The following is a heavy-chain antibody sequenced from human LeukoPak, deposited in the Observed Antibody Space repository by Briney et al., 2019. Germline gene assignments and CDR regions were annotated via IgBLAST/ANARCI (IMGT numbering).Heavy chain of an antibody. J-gene: IGHJ4*02. CDR2: ISGSGDST. V-gene: IGHV3-23*01. D-gene: IGHD2-21*01. CDR3: ARLRSLDK. CDR1: GFTFSGSS. Sequence: GGSLRLSCAASGFTFSGSSVHWVRQAPGKGLEWVSGISGSGDSTYYADSVKGRFTISRDNSKNTLYLQMNSLRAEDTAVYFCARLRSLDKWGQGTLVTVS.